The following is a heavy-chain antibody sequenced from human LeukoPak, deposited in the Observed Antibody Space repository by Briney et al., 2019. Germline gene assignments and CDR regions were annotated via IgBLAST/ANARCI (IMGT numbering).Heavy chain of an antibody. Sequence: GGPLRLSCAASGFTFSDYYMSWIRQAPGKGLEWVSYISSSGSSIYYADSVKGRFTISRDNAKNSLYLQMNSLRAEDTAVYYCARAFMVRGVTHPYYYYGMDVWGQGTTVTVSS. CDR2: ISSSGSSI. CDR1: GFTFSDYY. J-gene: IGHJ6*02. V-gene: IGHV3-11*04. CDR3: ARAFMVRGVTHPYYYYGMDV. D-gene: IGHD3-10*01.